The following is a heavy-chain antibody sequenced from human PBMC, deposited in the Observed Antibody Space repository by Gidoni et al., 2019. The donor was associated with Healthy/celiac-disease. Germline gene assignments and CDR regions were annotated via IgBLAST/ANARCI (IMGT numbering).Heavy chain of an antibody. V-gene: IGHV3-33*01. CDR1: GFPFSSYG. D-gene: IGHD4-17*01. CDR2: IWYDGSNK. CDR3: ARDDSYGVPPYYYYGMDV. J-gene: IGHJ6*02. Sequence: QVQLVESGGGVVQPGRSLRLSCAASGFPFSSYGMHWVRQDPGKGLEWVAVIWYDGSNKYYADSVKGRFTISRDNSKNTLYLQMNSLRAEDTAVYYCARDDSYGVPPYYYYGMDVWGQGTTVTVSS.